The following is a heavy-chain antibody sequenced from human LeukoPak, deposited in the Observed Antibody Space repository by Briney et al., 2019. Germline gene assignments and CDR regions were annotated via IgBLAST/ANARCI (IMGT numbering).Heavy chain of an antibody. CDR3: ARVDLYYDSSGYSQAANDY. Sequence: ASVKVSCKASGYTFTNYGISWVRQAPGQGLEWMGWISAYNGNANYAQKLQGRVTMTTDTPTTTAYMELRSLRSDDTAVYYCARVDLYYDSSGYSQAANDYWGQGTLVTVSS. V-gene: IGHV1-18*01. CDR2: ISAYNGNA. J-gene: IGHJ4*02. D-gene: IGHD3-22*01. CDR1: GYTFTNYG.